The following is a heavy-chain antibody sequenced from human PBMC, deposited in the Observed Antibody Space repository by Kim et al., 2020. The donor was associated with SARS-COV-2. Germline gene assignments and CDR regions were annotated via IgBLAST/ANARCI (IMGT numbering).Heavy chain of an antibody. CDR1: GGSFSGYH. Sequence: SETLSLTCAVYGGSFSGYHWSWIRQPPGKGLEWIGEINHSGSIKYNPSLKSHVTISIDTSKNQFSLKLTSVTAADTGFYCCARGGAGVVPSPILGIGPNYDYFIMDVWGHETTVTVSS. V-gene: IGHV4-34*01. D-gene: IGHD2-2*02. CDR3: ARGGAGVVPSPILGIGPNYDYFIMDV. J-gene: IGHJ6*02. CDR2: INHSGSI.